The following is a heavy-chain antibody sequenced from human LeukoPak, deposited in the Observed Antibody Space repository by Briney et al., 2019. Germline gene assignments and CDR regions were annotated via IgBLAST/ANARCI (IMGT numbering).Heavy chain of an antibody. D-gene: IGHD4-17*01. J-gene: IGHJ5*02. CDR2: IIPVFGTA. CDR3: AHAGELDYGDYGGGNWFDP. Sequence: SVKVSCKASGGTFSSYAISWVRQPPGQGLEWMGGIIPVFGTANYAQKFQGRVTITTDESTSTAYMELSSLRSDDTTVYYCAHAGELDYGDYGGGNWFDPWGQGTLVTVSS. V-gene: IGHV1-69*05. CDR1: GGTFSSYA.